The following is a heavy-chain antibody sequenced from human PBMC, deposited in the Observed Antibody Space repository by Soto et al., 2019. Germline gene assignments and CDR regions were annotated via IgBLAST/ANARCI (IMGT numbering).Heavy chain of an antibody. V-gene: IGHV3-43*01. D-gene: IGHD5-12*01. Sequence: EVQLVESGGVVVQPGGSLRLSCAASGFTFDDYTMHWGRQAPGKGLEWVSLISWDGGSTYYADSVKGRFTISRDNSKNSLYLQMNSLRTEDTALYYCAKDTRPYSGYDHGVGYWGQGTLVTVSS. CDR3: AKDTRPYSGYDHGVGY. CDR1: GFTFDDYT. CDR2: ISWDGGST. J-gene: IGHJ4*02.